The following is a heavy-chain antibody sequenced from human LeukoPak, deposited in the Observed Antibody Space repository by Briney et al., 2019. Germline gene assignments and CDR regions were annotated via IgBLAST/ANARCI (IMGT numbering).Heavy chain of an antibody. V-gene: IGHV3-21*01. CDR3: ARDLGYSSSWTRWFDP. D-gene: IGHD6-13*01. Sequence: GGSLRLSCAASGFTFSSYSMNWVRQAPGKGLEWVSSISSSSYIYYADSVKGRFTISRDNAKNSLYPQMNSLRAEDTAVYYCARDLGYSSSWTRWFDPWGQGTLVTVSS. CDR2: ISSSSYI. CDR1: GFTFSSYS. J-gene: IGHJ5*02.